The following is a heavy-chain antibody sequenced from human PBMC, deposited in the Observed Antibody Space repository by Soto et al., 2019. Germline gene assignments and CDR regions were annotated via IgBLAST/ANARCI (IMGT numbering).Heavy chain of an antibody. Sequence: EVQLVESGGGLVQPGGSLKLSCAASGFTFSGSAMNWVRQASGKGLEWVGRIRSKANSYATAYAASVKGRFTISRDDSKNTAYLQMNSLKTEDTAVYYCTRRKIAAAGTYYYYGMDVWGQGTTVTVSS. CDR2: IRSKANSYAT. D-gene: IGHD6-13*01. CDR1: GFTFSGSA. V-gene: IGHV3-73*01. J-gene: IGHJ6*02. CDR3: TRRKIAAAGTYYYYGMDV.